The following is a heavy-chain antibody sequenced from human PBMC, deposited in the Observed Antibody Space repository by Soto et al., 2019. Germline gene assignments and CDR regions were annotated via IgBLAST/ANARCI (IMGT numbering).Heavy chain of an antibody. Sequence: GGSLRLSCAASGFTFSSYSMNWVRQAPGKGLEWVSSISSSSSYIYYADSVKGRFTISRDNAKNTLNLQMNSLRAEDTAVYYCARDRVTGDGYYFGYWGQGTLVTVSS. V-gene: IGHV3-21*01. D-gene: IGHD7-27*01. J-gene: IGHJ4*02. CDR1: GFTFSSYS. CDR2: ISSSSSYI. CDR3: ARDRVTGDGYYFGY.